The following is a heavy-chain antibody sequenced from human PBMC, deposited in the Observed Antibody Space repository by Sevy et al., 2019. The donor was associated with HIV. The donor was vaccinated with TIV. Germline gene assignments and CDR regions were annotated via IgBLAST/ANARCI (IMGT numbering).Heavy chain of an antibody. J-gene: IGHJ4*02. V-gene: IGHV3-23*01. D-gene: IGHD2-8*01. Sequence: VGSLRLSCVASGFNFNIYSMSWVRQAPGKELEWVSTLSFGCGRINHADSVQGRFTMSRDDSKKTVYLEMNSLRAEDTAVYYCARGGCNRPHDHWGQGTLVTVSS. CDR2: LSFGCGRI. CDR1: GFNFNIYS. CDR3: ARGGCNRPHDH.